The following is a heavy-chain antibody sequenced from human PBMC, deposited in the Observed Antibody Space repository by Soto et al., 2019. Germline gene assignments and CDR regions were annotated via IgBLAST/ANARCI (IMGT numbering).Heavy chain of an antibody. CDR1: GYTFTNYA. V-gene: IGHV1-3*04. CDR2: INTANSDT. Sequence: QIQLVQSGAEMKKPGASVKVSCKASGYTFTNYAMHWVRQAPGQRLEWMGRINTANSDTIYSQNFQGRVTITRDTSASTVYLELSSLRFEDTAVYYCGRGQATFDPWGQGTLVTVSS. CDR3: GRGQATFDP. J-gene: IGHJ5*02.